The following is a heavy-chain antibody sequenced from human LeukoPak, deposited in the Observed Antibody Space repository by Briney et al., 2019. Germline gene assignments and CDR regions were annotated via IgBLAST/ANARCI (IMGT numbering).Heavy chain of an antibody. V-gene: IGHV4-61*02. J-gene: IGHJ6*03. CDR2: IYTSGST. Sequence: SETLSLTCTVSGGSISSGSYYWSWIRQPAGKGLEWIGRIYTSGSTNYNPSLKSRVTISVDTSKNQFSLKLSSVTAADTTVYYCARTSAEAEDYYYYYYMDVWGKGTTVTVSS. CDR3: ARTSAEAEDYYYYYYMDV. CDR1: GGSISSGSYY.